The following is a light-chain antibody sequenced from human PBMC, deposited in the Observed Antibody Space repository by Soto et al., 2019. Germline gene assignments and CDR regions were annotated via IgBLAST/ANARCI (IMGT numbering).Light chain of an antibody. CDR1: QNVATMY. J-gene: IGKJ2*01. CDR2: GAS. Sequence: EIVLTQSPGALSLSPGETATLSCRASQNVATMYLSWYQQKPGQAPRLLIYGASSRATDIPDRFSGSGSGTDFTLTISRLEPEDFAVYYCQQYGTSPRYTFGQGTKLEIK. V-gene: IGKV3-20*01. CDR3: QQYGTSPRYT.